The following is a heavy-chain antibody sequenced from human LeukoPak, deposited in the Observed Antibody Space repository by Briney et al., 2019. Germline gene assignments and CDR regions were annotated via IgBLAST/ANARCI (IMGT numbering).Heavy chain of an antibody. V-gene: IGHV3-74*01. CDR3: ARDPSDYSNYYYYGMDV. CDR1: GFAFSTYA. Sequence: PGGSLRLSCAASGFAFSTYAMHWVRQAPGKGLVWVSRINSDGSSTSYADSVKGRFTISRDNAKNTLYLQMNSLRAEDTAVYYCARDPSDYSNYYYYGMDVWGQGTTVTVSS. J-gene: IGHJ6*02. D-gene: IGHD4-11*01. CDR2: INSDGSST.